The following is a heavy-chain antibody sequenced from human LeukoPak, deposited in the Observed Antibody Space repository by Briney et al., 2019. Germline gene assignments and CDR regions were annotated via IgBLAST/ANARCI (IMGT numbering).Heavy chain of an antibody. CDR1: GGSFSGYY. D-gene: IGHD2-15*01. CDR3: ARVAVVVAATRGNPNKNWFDP. J-gene: IGHJ5*02. Sequence: SETLSLTCAVYGGSFSGYYWSWIRQSPGKGLEWIGEINHSGSTSYNPSLKSRVTISVDTSKNQFSLKLTSVTAADTAVYYCARVAVVVAATRGNPNKNWFDPWGQGTLVTVSS. CDR2: INHSGST. V-gene: IGHV4-34*01.